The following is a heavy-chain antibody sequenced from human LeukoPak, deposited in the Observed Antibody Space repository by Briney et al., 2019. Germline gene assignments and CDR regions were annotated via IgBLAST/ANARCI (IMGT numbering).Heavy chain of an antibody. CDR3: ARLAIDLSGYYDY. Sequence: GGSLTLSCAASGFTVSSNYTSWVRQAPGKGLEWVSVIYGGGNTYSADSVKDRFTISRDNSKNTLYLQMNSLRAEDTAVYYCARLAIDLSGYYDYWGQGTLVTVSS. J-gene: IGHJ4*02. CDR1: GFTVSSNY. D-gene: IGHD3-22*01. V-gene: IGHV3-66*01. CDR2: IYGGGNT.